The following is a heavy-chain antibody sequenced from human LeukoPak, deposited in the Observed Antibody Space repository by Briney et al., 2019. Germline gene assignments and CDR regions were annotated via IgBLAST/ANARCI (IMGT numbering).Heavy chain of an antibody. Sequence: GGSLRLSCAASRFTFGSFDMHWVRQAPGEGLEWVTFIRFDGSNKYYADSVKGRFTISRDNSKNTLYLQMSSLRPEDTAVYYCARQIGVSIDYWGQGTLVTVSS. V-gene: IGHV3-30*02. CDR3: ARQIGVSIDY. D-gene: IGHD5/OR15-5a*01. J-gene: IGHJ4*02. CDR1: RFTFGSFD. CDR2: IRFDGSNK.